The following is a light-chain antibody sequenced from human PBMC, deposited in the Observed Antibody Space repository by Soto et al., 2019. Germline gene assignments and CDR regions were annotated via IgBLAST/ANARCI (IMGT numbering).Light chain of an antibody. Sequence: QSALTQPPSASGSPGQSVTISCTGTSSDDGGYNFVSWYQQRPGKAPKPTIYEANTRPSGVLDRFPGSKSGNTASLPVSGLQAEDEDDYYCSSYAGSHGRYVVGTGTKLAVL. CDR2: EAN. CDR3: SSYAGSHGRYV. J-gene: IGLJ1*01. CDR1: SSDDGGYNF. V-gene: IGLV2-8*01.